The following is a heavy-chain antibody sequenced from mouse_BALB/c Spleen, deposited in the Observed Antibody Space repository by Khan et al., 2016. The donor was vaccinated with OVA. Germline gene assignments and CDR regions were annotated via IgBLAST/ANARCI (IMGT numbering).Heavy chain of an antibody. Sequence: VQLQESGAELAKPGASVKMSCKASGYTFINYWILWVKQRPGQGLEWIGYINPSIGYTDNNQNFKDKATLTADKSSSTAYMQLSSLTSADSAVYYCARRGLRWAFDYWGQGTTLTVSS. J-gene: IGHJ2*01. D-gene: IGHD1-1*01. CDR2: INPSIGYT. V-gene: IGHV1-7*01. CDR1: GYTFINYW. CDR3: ARRGLRWAFDY.